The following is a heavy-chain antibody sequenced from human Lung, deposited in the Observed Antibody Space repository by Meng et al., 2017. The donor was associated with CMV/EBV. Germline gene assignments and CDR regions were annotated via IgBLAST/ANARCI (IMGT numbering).Heavy chain of an antibody. Sequence: QVRLGRSGAEVKMPGASVKGSCKGSRYSFTDYHIHWVRHAPGQGREWMGWMNPKSGGANYAQKFQGRVTMTRDTSISTAYMELSRLRSDDTAVYYCAREGLVGDLRYFDLWGRGTLVTVSS. CDR3: AREGLVGDLRYFDL. CDR2: MNPKSGGA. V-gene: IGHV1-2*02. D-gene: IGHD3-16*01. J-gene: IGHJ2*01. CDR1: RYSFTDYH.